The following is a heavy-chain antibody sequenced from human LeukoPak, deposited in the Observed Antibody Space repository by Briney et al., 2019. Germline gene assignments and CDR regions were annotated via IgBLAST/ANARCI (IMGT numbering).Heavy chain of an antibody. Sequence: GGSLRLSCAASGFTFTSYSLNWVRQAPGKGLEWVSSISSSSNYIYYADSVKGRFTISRDNAKNSLYLQMNSLRAEDTAVYYCARDYYGDYSFDYWGQGTLVTVSS. V-gene: IGHV3-21*01. CDR3: ARDYYGDYSFDY. CDR2: ISSSSNYI. J-gene: IGHJ4*02. CDR1: GFTFTSYS. D-gene: IGHD4-17*01.